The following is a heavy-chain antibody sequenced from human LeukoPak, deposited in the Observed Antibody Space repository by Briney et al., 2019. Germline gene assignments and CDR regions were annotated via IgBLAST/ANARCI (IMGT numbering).Heavy chain of an antibody. J-gene: IGHJ4*02. D-gene: IGHD5-18*01. CDR1: GYTLTELS. V-gene: IGHV1-24*01. Sequence: ASVKVSCKVSGYTLTELSMHWVRQAPGKGLEWMGGFDPEDGETIYAQKFQGRVTMTEDTSTDTAYMELCSLRSEDTAVYYCATGGYSYGDAPFDYWGQGTLVTVSS. CDR2: FDPEDGET. CDR3: ATGGYSYGDAPFDY.